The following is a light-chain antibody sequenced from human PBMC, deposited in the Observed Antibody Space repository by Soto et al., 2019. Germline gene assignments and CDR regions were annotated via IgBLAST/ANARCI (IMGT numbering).Light chain of an antibody. CDR1: QSVSSN. V-gene: IGKV3-15*01. J-gene: IGKJ5*01. CDR2: GAS. CDR3: QQYNNWPPIT. Sequence: EIVMTQSPDTLSVSPGERATLSCRASQSVSSNLAWYQQNPGQAPRLLIFGASTRATGIPARFSGSGSGTEFTLTISSLQSEDFAVYFCQQYNNWPPITFGQGTRLEIK.